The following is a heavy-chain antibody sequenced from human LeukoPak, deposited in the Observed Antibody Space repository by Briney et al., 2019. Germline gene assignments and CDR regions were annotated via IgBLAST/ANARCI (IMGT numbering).Heavy chain of an antibody. CDR1: GYTFTSYD. J-gene: IGHJ5*02. D-gene: IGHD4-17*01. CDR3: ARGDDYGDYLNWFDP. CDR2: MNPNSGGT. Sequence: ASVKVSCKASGYTFTSYDINWVRQATGQGLEWMGWMNPNSGGTNYAQKFQGRVTMTRDTSISTAYMELSRLRSDDTAVYYCARGDDYGDYLNWFDPWGQGTLVTVSS. V-gene: IGHV1-2*02.